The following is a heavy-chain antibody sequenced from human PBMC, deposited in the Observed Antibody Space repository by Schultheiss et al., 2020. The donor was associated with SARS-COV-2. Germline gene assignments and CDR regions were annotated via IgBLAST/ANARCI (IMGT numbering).Heavy chain of an antibody. D-gene: IGHD6-19*01. CDR3: ARAGSGWNAFDL. Sequence: GGSLRLSCAASGFTFSDYYMSWIRQAPGKGLEWVSYISTSGSTIYYADSVKGRFTISRDNARNSLYLQMDSLRAEDAAVYYCARAGSGWNAFDLWGQGTMVTVSS. J-gene: IGHJ3*01. CDR1: GFTFSDYY. V-gene: IGHV3-11*01. CDR2: ISTSGSTI.